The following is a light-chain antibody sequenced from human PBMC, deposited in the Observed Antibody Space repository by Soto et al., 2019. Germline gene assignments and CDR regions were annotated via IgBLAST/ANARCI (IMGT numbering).Light chain of an antibody. V-gene: IGKV1-5*01. Sequence: DIQIPQSPSTLSASVGDGLTLTCRASQSIGTWLAWYQQKPGKAPKVLIYDVSSLKSGVPSRLSGSASATEFTLTISSLQPDDFATYYCQQYKSFWTFGQGTKVDIK. CDR1: QSIGTW. CDR2: DVS. J-gene: IGKJ1*01. CDR3: QQYKSFWT.